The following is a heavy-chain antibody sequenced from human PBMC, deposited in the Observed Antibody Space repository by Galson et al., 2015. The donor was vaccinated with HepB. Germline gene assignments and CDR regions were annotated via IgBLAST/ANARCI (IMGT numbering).Heavy chain of an antibody. Sequence: SVKVSCKASGGTFSSYTISWVRQAPGQGLEWMGRIIPILGIANYAQKFQGRVTITADKSTSTAYMELSSLRSEDTAVYYCARIAIRGAVDYWGQGTLVTVSS. CDR3: ARIAIRGAVDY. CDR2: IIPILGIA. J-gene: IGHJ4*02. V-gene: IGHV1-69*02. D-gene: IGHD1-26*01. CDR1: GGTFSSYT.